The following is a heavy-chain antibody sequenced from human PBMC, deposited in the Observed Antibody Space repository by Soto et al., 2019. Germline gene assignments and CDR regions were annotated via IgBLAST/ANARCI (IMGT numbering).Heavy chain of an antibody. CDR1: GGSVSSGSYY. J-gene: IGHJ4*02. CDR3: ARDIAAATPLFDS. D-gene: IGHD6-13*01. CDR2: IYYSGST. V-gene: IGHV4-61*01. Sequence: QVQLQESGPGLVKPSETLSLTCTVSGGSVSSGSYYWSWIRQPPGKGLEWIGYIYYSGSTNYNPPLKSRVPIPVEPSKNRFSLKLSSVPAADTAVYYCARDIAAATPLFDSGGQGTLVTVSS.